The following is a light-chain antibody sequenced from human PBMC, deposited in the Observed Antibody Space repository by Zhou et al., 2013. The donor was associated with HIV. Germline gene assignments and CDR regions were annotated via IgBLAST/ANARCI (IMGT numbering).Light chain of an antibody. CDR1: QSLLHSDGYNY. CDR2: LGS. CDR3: MQALQTPRT. Sequence: DVVMTQSPLSLPVTPGEPASISCRSSQSLLHSDGYNYLDWYLQKPGQSPQILIYLGSNRASGVPDRFSGSGSGTDFTLQISRVEAEDVGVYYCMQALQTPRTFGQGTKVEIK. J-gene: IGKJ1*01. V-gene: IGKV2-28*01.